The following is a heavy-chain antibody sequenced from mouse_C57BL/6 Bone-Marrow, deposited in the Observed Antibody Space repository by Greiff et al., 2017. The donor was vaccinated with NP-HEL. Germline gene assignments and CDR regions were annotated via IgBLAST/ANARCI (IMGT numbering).Heavy chain of an antibody. J-gene: IGHJ4*01. CDR3: ASPRYYAMDY. Sequence: QVQLQQSGAELVKPGASVKISCKASGYAFSSYWMNWVKPRPGKGLEWIGQIYPGDGDTNYNGKFKGKATLTADKSSSSAYMQLSSLTSEDSAVYFCASPRYYAMDYWGQGTSVTVSS. CDR1: GYAFSSYW. CDR2: IYPGDGDT. V-gene: IGHV1-80*01.